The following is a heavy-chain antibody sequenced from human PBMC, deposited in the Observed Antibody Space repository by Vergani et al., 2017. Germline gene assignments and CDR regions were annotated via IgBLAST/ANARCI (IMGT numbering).Heavy chain of an antibody. CDR1: GGSISSHY. CDR3: ARGGYSGYEFDY. Sequence: QVQLQESGPGLVKPSETLSLTCTVSGGSISSHYWSWIRQPPGKGLEWIGYIYYSGSTNYNPSLKSRVTISVDTSKNQFSLKLSSVTAADTAVYYCARGGYSGYEFDYWGQGTLVTVSS. CDR2: IYYSGST. D-gene: IGHD5-12*01. V-gene: IGHV4-59*11. J-gene: IGHJ4*02.